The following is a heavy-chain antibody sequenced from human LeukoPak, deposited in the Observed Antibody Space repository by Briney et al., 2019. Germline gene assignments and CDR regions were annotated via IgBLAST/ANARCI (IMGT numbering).Heavy chain of an antibody. D-gene: IGHD5-12*01. Sequence: ASVKVSCKASGGTFSSYAISWVRQAPGQGLEWMGRIIPILGIANYAQKFQGRVTITADKSTSTAYMELSSLRSEDTAVYYCARDDSGYDPFDYWGQGTLVTVSS. V-gene: IGHV1-69*04. CDR1: GGTFSSYA. J-gene: IGHJ4*02. CDR3: ARDDSGYDPFDY. CDR2: IIPILGIA.